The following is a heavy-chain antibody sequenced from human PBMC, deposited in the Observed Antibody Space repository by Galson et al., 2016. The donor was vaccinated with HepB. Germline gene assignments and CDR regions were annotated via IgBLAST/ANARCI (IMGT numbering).Heavy chain of an antibody. D-gene: IGHD2-2*01. Sequence: SVKVSCKASGYTFTSYAMHWVRQAPGQRLEWMGWINAGNGNTKYSQKFQGRVTITRDTSASTAYMKLSSLRSEDTAVYYCARTPDIYCSSASCYVGVSDYWGQGTLVTVSS. V-gene: IGHV1-3*01. CDR2: INAGNGNT. CDR1: GYTFTSYA. J-gene: IGHJ4*02. CDR3: ARTPDIYCSSASCYVGVSDY.